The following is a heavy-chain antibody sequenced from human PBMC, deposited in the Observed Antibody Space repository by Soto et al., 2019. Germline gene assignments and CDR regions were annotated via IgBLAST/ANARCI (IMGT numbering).Heavy chain of an antibody. CDR1: GYTFTGYY. D-gene: IGHD5-18*01. J-gene: IGHJ4*02. CDR2: INPNSGGT. Sequence: ASVKVSCKASGYTFTGYYMHWVRQAPGQGLEWMGWINPNSGGTNYAQKFQGWVTMTRDTSISTAYMELSRLRSDDTAVYYCARAPGLQLWLSFDFWGQGTLVPVSS. V-gene: IGHV1-2*04. CDR3: ARAPGLQLWLSFDF.